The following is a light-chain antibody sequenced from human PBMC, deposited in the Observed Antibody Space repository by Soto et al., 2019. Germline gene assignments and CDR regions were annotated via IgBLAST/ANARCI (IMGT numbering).Light chain of an antibody. CDR3: ATWDDILNGVV. CDR2: SDN. Sequence: QSVLTQPPSASGTPGQRVTISCSGSTSNIGSNTVNWYQQLAGKAPRLLIYSDNQRPSGVPDRFSGSKSGTSASLAISGLQSEDEADYYCATWDDILNGVVFGGGTKLTV. CDR1: TSNIGSNT. J-gene: IGLJ2*01. V-gene: IGLV1-44*01.